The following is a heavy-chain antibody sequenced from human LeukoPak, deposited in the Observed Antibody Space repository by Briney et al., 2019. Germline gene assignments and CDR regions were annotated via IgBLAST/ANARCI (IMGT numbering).Heavy chain of an antibody. Sequence: GSLRLSCAASGFTFSSYVMYWVRQAPRKGLEYVSSISSNGGSTYYANSVKGRFTISRDNSKNTLYLQMGSLRAEDMAVYYCARGGQSKYDSSGYLNYFDYWGQGTLVTVSS. CDR1: GFTFSSYV. CDR2: ISSNGGST. V-gene: IGHV3-64*01. CDR3: ARGGQSKYDSSGYLNYFDY. D-gene: IGHD3-22*01. J-gene: IGHJ4*02.